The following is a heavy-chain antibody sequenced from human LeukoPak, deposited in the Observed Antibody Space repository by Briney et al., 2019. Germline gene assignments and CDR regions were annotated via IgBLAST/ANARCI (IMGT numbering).Heavy chain of an antibody. J-gene: IGHJ4*02. CDR3: RTDRYGDYGDYIDY. Sequence: ASVKVSCKASGYTFTGYYMHWVRQAPGQGLEWMGWINPNSGGTNYAQRFQGRVTMTRDTSISTAYMELSRLRSDDTAVYYCRTDRYGDYGDYIDYWGQGTLVTVSS. CDR2: INPNSGGT. CDR1: GYTFTGYY. D-gene: IGHD4-17*01. V-gene: IGHV1-2*02.